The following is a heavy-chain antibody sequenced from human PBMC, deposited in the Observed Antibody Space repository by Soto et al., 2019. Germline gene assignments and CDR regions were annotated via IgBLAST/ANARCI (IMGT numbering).Heavy chain of an antibody. CDR3: ARARGGYCISTSCHYYYYYGMDV. CDR2: ISYDGSNK. V-gene: IGHV3-30-3*01. Sequence: QVQLVESGGGVVQPGRSLRLSCAASGFTFSSYAMHWVRQAPGKGLEWVAVISYDGSNKYYADSVKGRFTISRDNSKNTXXLXMXXLRAEDTAVYYCARARGGYCISTSCHYYYYYGMDVWGQGTTVTVSS. J-gene: IGHJ6*02. CDR1: GFTFSSYA. D-gene: IGHD2-2*01.